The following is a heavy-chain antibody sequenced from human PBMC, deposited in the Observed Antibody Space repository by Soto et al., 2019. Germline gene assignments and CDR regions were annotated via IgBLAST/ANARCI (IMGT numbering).Heavy chain of an antibody. D-gene: IGHD6-19*01. Sequence: QVQLVQSGAEVKKPGSSVKVSCKASGGTFSSYAISWVRQAPGQGLEWMGGLIPIFGTANYAQKFQGRVTITADESTSTAYMELSSLRSEDTAVYYCARGINSGWPNYYYYGMDVWGQGTTVTVSS. J-gene: IGHJ6*02. V-gene: IGHV1-69*01. CDR3: ARGINSGWPNYYYYGMDV. CDR1: GGTFSSYA. CDR2: LIPIFGTA.